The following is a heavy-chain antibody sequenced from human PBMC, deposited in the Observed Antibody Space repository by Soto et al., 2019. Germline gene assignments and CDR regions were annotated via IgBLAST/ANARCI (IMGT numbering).Heavy chain of an antibody. Sequence: GGSLRLSCAASGFTFSSYAMSWVRQAPGKGLEWVSAISGSGGSTYYADSVKGRFTISRDNSKNTLYLQMNSLRAEDTAVYYCAKGVMITFGGVIVFDYWGQGTLVTVSS. CDR1: GFTFSSYA. CDR2: ISGSGGST. J-gene: IGHJ4*02. V-gene: IGHV3-23*01. CDR3: AKGVMITFGGVIVFDY. D-gene: IGHD3-16*02.